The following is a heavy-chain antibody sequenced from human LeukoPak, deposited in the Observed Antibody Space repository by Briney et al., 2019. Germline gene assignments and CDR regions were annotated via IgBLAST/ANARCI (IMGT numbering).Heavy chain of an antibody. CDR1: GFTFSDYN. J-gene: IGHJ4*02. D-gene: IGHD2-2*02. CDR2: IGTSSGTI. Sequence: GGFLRLSCAASGFTFSDYNMYWVRQAPGKGLECVSFIGTSSGTIHNADSVEGRFTISRDNAKNTLYLQMNSLRVEDTAIYYCANSQYQLLYNFDYWGQGTLVTVSS. V-gene: IGHV3-48*01. CDR3: ANSQYQLLYNFDY.